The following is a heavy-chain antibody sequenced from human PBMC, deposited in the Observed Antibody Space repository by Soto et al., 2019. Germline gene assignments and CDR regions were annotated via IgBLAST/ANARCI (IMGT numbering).Heavy chain of an antibody. CDR2: IIPIFGIA. J-gene: IGHJ6*02. Sequence: QVQLVQSGAEVKKPGSSVKVSCKASGGTFSRYSITWVRQAPGHGLEWIGRIIPIFGIASYAQKFQGRVTNTADEYTRTAYKELSSLRYDDTAVYYCAREDRDRETGLVPAAIDGMDVWGPGNTVTVSS. CDR3: AREDRDRETGLVPAAIDGMDV. CDR1: GGTFSRYS. D-gene: IGHD2-2*01. V-gene: IGHV1-69*08.